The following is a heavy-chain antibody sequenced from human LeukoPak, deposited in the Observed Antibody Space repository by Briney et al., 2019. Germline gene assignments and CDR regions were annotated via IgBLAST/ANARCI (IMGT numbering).Heavy chain of an antibody. CDR3: AKATDYGPPPTAY. CDR1: GFTFSSFG. V-gene: IGHV3-30*18. J-gene: IGHJ4*02. CDR2: ISYDGSNK. Sequence: PGGSLRLSCAASGFTFSSFGMHWVRQAPGKGLEWVAVISYDGSNKYYADSVKGRFTISRDNSKNTLYLQMNSLRAEDTAVYYCAKATDYGPPPTAYWGQGTLVTVSS. D-gene: IGHD4-17*01.